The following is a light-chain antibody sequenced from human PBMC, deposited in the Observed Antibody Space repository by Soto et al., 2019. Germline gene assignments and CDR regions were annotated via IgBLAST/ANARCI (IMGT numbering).Light chain of an antibody. J-gene: IGKJ4*01. CDR1: QSVSSSY. V-gene: IGKV3-20*01. Sequence: EIVLTQSPGTLSLSPGERATLSCRASQSVSSSYLAWYQQKPGQAPRLLIYGASSRATGIPDRFSGSGSGTDFTLTISRLDPEDFAVYYCQQYDSSPLTFGGGTKVEIK. CDR2: GAS. CDR3: QQYDSSPLT.